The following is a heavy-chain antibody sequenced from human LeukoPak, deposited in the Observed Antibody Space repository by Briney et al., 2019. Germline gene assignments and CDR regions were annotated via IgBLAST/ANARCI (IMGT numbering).Heavy chain of an antibody. Sequence: GGSLRLSCAASGFTFSYCYMSGVRQAPGKGLGWVANIKEDGSEKYYGDSVKGRFTISRDNAKNSLYLEMNSLRVEDTAVYYCARDSSGYQWGQGTLVTVSS. D-gene: IGHD3-22*01. J-gene: IGHJ4*02. CDR2: IKEDGSEK. CDR1: GFTFSYCY. CDR3: ARDSSGYQ. V-gene: IGHV3-7*01.